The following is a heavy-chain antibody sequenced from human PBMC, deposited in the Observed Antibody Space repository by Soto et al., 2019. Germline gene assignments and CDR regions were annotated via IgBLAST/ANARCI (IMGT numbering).Heavy chain of an antibody. D-gene: IGHD1-7*01. V-gene: IGHV4-31*03. CDR3: AKCVPGWNYFQDHAFDI. Sequence: SETLSLTCTVSGVSITTRAGYYWSWIRQHPGKGLEWIGYIYHSGSTSYSPSLKSRLTMSADTSKNQFSLNLTSLTAADTAVYYCAKCVPGWNYFQDHAFDIWGQGTMVTVSS. J-gene: IGHJ3*02. CDR1: GVSITTRAGYY. CDR2: IYHSGST.